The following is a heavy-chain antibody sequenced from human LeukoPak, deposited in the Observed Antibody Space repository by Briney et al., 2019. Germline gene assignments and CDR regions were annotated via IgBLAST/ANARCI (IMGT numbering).Heavy chain of an antibody. Sequence: SETLSLTCTVSGGSISSSSYYWGWIRQPPGKGLEWIGSIYYSGSTYYNPSLKSRVTISVDTSKNQFSLKLSSVTAADTAVYYCARAKYRGYSYGTFDYWGQGTLVTVSS. J-gene: IGHJ4*02. D-gene: IGHD5-18*01. CDR2: IYYSGST. V-gene: IGHV4-39*01. CDR1: GGSISSSSYY. CDR3: ARAKYRGYSYGTFDY.